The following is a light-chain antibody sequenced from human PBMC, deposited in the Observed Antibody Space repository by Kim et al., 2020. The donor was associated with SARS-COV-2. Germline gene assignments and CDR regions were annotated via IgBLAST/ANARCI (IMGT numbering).Light chain of an antibody. CDR3: QCRDNGENVL. J-gene: IGLJ2*01. CDR2: GRN. CDR1: RLRSYY. V-gene: IGLV3-19*01. Sequence: SSELTQDPAVSVALGQTVRITCQGDRLRSYYATRYQQRPRQAPVLVIYGRNNRPSGITDRFSVSSSGNTASLTISWAKAEDEDDYYCQCRDNGENVLFGG.